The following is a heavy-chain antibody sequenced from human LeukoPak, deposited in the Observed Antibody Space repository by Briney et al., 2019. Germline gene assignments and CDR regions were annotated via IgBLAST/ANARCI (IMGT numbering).Heavy chain of an antibody. CDR2: INHSGST. Sequence: SETLSLTCAVYGGSFSGYYWSCIRQPPGKGLEWIGEINHSGSTNYNPSLKSRVTISVDTSKNQFSLKLSSVTAADTAVYYCARAWATGVRGSLNWFDPWGQGTLVTVCS. D-gene: IGHD3-10*01. CDR3: ARAWATGVRGSLNWFDP. V-gene: IGHV4-34*01. J-gene: IGHJ5*02. CDR1: GGSFSGYY.